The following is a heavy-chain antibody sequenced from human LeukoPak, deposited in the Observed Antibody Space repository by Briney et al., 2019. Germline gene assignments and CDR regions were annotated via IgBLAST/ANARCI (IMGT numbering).Heavy chain of an antibody. Sequence: GGSLRLSCAASGFTFSDYYMSWIRQAPGKGLEWVSYISSSGSTIYYADSVKGRFTISRDNAKNSLYLQMNSLRAEDTAVYYCAKGLLTRWQWLADDAFDIWGQGTMVTVSS. CDR3: AKGLLTRWQWLADDAFDI. CDR1: GFTFSDYY. V-gene: IGHV3-11*01. D-gene: IGHD6-19*01. J-gene: IGHJ3*02. CDR2: ISSSGSTI.